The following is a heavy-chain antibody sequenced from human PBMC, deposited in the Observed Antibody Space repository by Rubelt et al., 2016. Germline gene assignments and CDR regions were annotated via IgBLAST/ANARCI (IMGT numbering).Heavy chain of an antibody. Sequence: QVQLVQSGAEVKKPGASVKVSCKASGYTFTSYGISWARPAPGQGLEWMGWISAYNGNTHYAQKRPGRVTMTTDTSASTAYMELRSLRSDDTAVYYCARERDDYGDYWGQGTLVTVSS. CDR3: ARERDDYGDY. D-gene: IGHD5-24*01. CDR1: GYTFTSYG. CDR2: ISAYNGNT. J-gene: IGHJ4*02. V-gene: IGHV1-18*01.